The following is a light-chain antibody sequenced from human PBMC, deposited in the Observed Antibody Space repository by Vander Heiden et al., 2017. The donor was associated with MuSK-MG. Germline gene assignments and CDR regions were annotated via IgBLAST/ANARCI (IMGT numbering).Light chain of an antibody. CDR1: QGISSY. J-gene: IGKJ2*01. CDR2: AAS. Sequence: DIQLTQSPSFLSASVGDRVTITCRASQGISSYLAWYQQKPGKAPKLLIYAASTLQSGVPSRFSGSGSGTEFTLTISSLQPEDFATYYCQQPNSDPAMYTFGQGTKLEIK. V-gene: IGKV1-9*01. CDR3: QQPNSDPAMYT.